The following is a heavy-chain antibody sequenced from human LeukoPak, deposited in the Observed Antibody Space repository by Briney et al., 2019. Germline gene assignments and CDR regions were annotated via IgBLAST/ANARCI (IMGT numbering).Heavy chain of an antibody. D-gene: IGHD5-12*01. CDR2: ISSSSSYI. Sequence: GGSLRLSCAASGFTFSSYSMNWVRQAPGKGLEWVSSISSSSSYIYYADSVKGRFTISRDNAKNSLYLQMNSLRAEDTAVYYCARDGYSGYDSQGYWGQGTLVTVSS. CDR3: ARDGYSGYDSQGY. CDR1: GFTFSSYS. J-gene: IGHJ4*02. V-gene: IGHV3-21*01.